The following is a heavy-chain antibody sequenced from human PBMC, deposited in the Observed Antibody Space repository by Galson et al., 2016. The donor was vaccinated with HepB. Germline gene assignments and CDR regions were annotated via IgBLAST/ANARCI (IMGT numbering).Heavy chain of an antibody. CDR3: AKGIAAGGMIYYYYMDV. V-gene: IGHV3-23*01. D-gene: IGHD6-13*01. Sequence: SLRLSCAASGFTFSAYAMAWVRQAPGKGLEWVSAISENGVDTYYADSVKGGFTMSRENSKNRVFLKMNSLRAGDTAVYYWAKGIAAGGMIYYYYMDVWGKGTTVTVSS. CDR1: GFTFSAYA. CDR2: ISENGVDT. J-gene: IGHJ6*03.